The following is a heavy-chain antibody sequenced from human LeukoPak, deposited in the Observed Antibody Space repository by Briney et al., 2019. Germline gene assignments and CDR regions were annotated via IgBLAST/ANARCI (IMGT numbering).Heavy chain of an antibody. J-gene: IGHJ6*02. D-gene: IGHD6-19*01. CDR3: TRDRYSSGYYYYYGMDV. Sequence: GGSLRLSCVASVFSSSGYEMNWVRQAPGKGVEWVSSISSISSYIYYADSVKGRFTISRDKDKNPLYLQMNSLRAEDTAVYYCTRDRYSSGYYYYYGMDVWGQGTTVTVSS. CDR1: VFSSSGYE. V-gene: IGHV3-21*01. CDR2: ISSISSYI.